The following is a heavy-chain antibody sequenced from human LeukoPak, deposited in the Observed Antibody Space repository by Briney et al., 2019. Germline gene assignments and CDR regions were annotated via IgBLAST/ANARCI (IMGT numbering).Heavy chain of an antibody. CDR2: ISYGGINK. CDR3: ARDLLRFLEWLPLWDYGMDV. J-gene: IGHJ6*02. CDR1: GFNFSSYA. Sequence: PGTSLRLSCAASGFNFSSYAMHWVRQAPGEGLEWVGLISYGGINKSYADSVKGRFTISRDNAKNSLYLQMNSLRAEDTAVYYCARDLLRFLEWLPLWDYGMDVWGQGTTVTVSS. D-gene: IGHD3-3*01. V-gene: IGHV3-30*04.